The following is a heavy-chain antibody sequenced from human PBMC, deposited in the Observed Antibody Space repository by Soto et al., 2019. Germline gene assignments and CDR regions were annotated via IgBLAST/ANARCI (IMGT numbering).Heavy chain of an antibody. CDR1: GGSFSGYY. D-gene: IGHD2-8*01. J-gene: IGHJ6*03. CDR2: INHSGST. V-gene: IGHV4-34*01. Sequence: SETLSLTCAVYGGSFSGYYWSWIRQPPGKGLEWIGEINHSGSTNYNPSIKSRVTISVDTSKNQFSLKLSSVTAADTAVYYCARGTDCTNGVCYTGYYYMDVWGKGTTVTVSS. CDR3: ARGTDCTNGVCYTGYYYMDV.